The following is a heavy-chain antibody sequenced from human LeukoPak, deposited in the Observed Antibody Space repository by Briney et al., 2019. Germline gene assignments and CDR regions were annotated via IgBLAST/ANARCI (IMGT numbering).Heavy chain of an antibody. Sequence: SVKVTCKASGGTYSSYAISWVRQAPGQGLEWVGGIIPIFGTANYAQKFQGRVTITADESTSTAYMELSSLRAEDTAVYYCTRDGEYCSSTSCYRAFDYWGQGTLVTVSS. V-gene: IGHV1-69*01. CDR3: TRDGEYCSSTSCYRAFDY. J-gene: IGHJ4*02. CDR1: GGTYSSYA. CDR2: IIPIFGTA. D-gene: IGHD2-2*02.